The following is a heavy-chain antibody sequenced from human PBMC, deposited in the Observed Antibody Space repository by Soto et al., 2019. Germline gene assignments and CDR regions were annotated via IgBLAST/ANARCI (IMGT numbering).Heavy chain of an antibody. CDR1: GYTFTSYG. Sequence: QVQLVQSGAEVKKPGASVKVSCKASGYTFTSYGISWVRQAPGQGLEWMGWISAYNGNTNYAQKLQGRVTMTTDTSTSRAYRELRSLRSDDRAVYYCASDHLAGLYRSGWYLDYGGQGTLVTVSS. CDR2: ISAYNGNT. J-gene: IGHJ4*02. V-gene: IGHV1-18*01. CDR3: ASDHLAGLYRSGWYLDY. D-gene: IGHD6-19*01.